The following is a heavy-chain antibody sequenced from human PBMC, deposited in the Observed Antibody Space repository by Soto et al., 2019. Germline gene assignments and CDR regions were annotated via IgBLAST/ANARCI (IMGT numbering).Heavy chain of an antibody. D-gene: IGHD1-26*01. CDR3: AKVGIVATTQMGWFDP. Sequence: QVQLVESGGGVIQPGRSLRLSCVASGFTFYNYGMHWVRQAPGKGLEWVAAIWPDGDIEHYPDSVKGRFTISRDNSRNTLYLQMNSLRAEDTAMYYSAKVGIVATTQMGWFDPWGQGTLVIVSS. CDR2: IWPDGDIE. J-gene: IGHJ5*02. CDR1: GFTFYNYG. V-gene: IGHV3-33*06.